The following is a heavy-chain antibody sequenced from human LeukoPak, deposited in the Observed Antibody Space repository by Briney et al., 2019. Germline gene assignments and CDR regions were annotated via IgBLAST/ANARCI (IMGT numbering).Heavy chain of an antibody. Sequence: PSETLSLTCTVSGGSISSYYWSWIRQPPGKGLEWIGYIYYSGSTNYNPPLKSRVTISVDTSKNQFSLKLSSVSAADTAVYYCSIIAYYFDYWGQETLVTVSS. V-gene: IGHV4-59*01. J-gene: IGHJ4*02. CDR3: SIIAYYFDY. CDR1: GGSISSYY. CDR2: IYYSGST.